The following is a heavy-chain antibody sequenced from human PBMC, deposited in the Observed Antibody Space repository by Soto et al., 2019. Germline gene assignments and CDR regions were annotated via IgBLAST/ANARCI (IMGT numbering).Heavy chain of an antibody. J-gene: IGHJ4*02. Sequence: EVQLVESGGGLVQPGGCLRLSCAASGITFTNAWMSWVRQAPGKGLEWVGRIKNKADGGTTDYAVPVRGRFTISRDDSKNTLFLQMNSLETEDTAVYYCTTDPGDYEDFWGQGTLVTVSS. CDR1: GITFTNAW. D-gene: IGHD4-17*01. V-gene: IGHV3-15*01. CDR2: IKNKADGGTT. CDR3: TTDPGDYEDF.